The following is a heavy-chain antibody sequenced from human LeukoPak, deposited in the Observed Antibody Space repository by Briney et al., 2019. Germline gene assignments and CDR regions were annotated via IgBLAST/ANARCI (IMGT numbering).Heavy chain of an antibody. CDR1: GDSIISHSDY. CDR3: ARQIDV. CDR2: IYYSGST. J-gene: IGHJ4*02. Sequence: SETLSLTCTVSGDSIISHSDYWGWIRQPPGKGLEWIGSIYYSGSTYYNPSLKSRVTISVDTSKNQFSLKLSSVTAADTAVYYCARQIDVWGQGTLVTVSS. V-gene: IGHV4-39*07. D-gene: IGHD2-21*01.